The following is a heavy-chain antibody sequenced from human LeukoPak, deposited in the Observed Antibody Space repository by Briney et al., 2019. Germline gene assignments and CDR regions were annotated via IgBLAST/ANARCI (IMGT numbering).Heavy chain of an antibody. CDR3: ARITGTTFMDY. CDR1: GGSFSGYY. Sequence: SETLSLTCAVYGGSFSGYYWSWIRRPPGKGLEWIGEINHSGSTNYNPSLKSRVTISVGTSKNQFSLKLSSVTAADTAVYYCARITGTTFMDYWGQGTLVTVSS. D-gene: IGHD1-7*01. V-gene: IGHV4-34*01. CDR2: INHSGST. J-gene: IGHJ4*02.